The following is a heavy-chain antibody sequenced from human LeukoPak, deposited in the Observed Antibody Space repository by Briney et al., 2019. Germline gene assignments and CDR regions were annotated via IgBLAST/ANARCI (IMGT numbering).Heavy chain of an antibody. J-gene: IGHJ4*01. CDR1: GYTLTSPY. D-gene: IGHD5/OR15-5a*01. CDR3: ARVPLVSTIPFDY. CDR2: INSNSGAT. V-gene: IGHV1-2*02. Sequence: GASLKVSCTASGYTLTSPYLHWVRHAPRQKLEWMGWINSNSGATNSAQKFQGRVTITRDTSISTAYMELSRLRSDDTAVYYCARVPLVSTIPFDYWGHGTLVTVSS.